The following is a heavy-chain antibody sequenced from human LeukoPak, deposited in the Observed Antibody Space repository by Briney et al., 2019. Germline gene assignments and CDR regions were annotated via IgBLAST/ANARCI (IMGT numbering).Heavy chain of an antibody. V-gene: IGHV7-4-1*02. D-gene: IGHD2-15*01. CDR2: INTNSGNP. CDR1: GYTFTSYG. J-gene: IGHJ6*03. CDR3: ARGSVVVAGAYYYMDV. Sequence: ASVKVSCKASGYTFTSYGISWVRQAPGQGLEWMGWINTNSGNPTYAQGFTGRFVFSLDTSVNTAYLQIRRLKAEDTAIYYCARGSVVVAGAYYYMDVWGKGTTVTVSS.